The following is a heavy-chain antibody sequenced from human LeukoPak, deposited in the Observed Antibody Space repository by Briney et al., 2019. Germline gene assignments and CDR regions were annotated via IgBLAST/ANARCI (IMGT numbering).Heavy chain of an antibody. J-gene: IGHJ4*02. D-gene: IGHD3-9*01. CDR3: ARDHDILTGFDY. CDR1: GGTFSSYA. CDR2: IIPIFGIA. Sequence: ASVKVSCKASGGTFSSYAISWVRQAPGQGLEWMGRIIPIFGIANYAQKFQGRVTITADKSTSTAYMKLSSLRSEDTAVYYCARDHDILTGFDYWGQGTLVTVSS. V-gene: IGHV1-69*04.